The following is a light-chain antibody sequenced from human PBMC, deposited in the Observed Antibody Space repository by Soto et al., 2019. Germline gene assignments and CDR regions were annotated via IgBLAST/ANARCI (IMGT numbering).Light chain of an antibody. CDR3: SSYTPTSTYV. Sequence: QSVLTQPASVSGSPGQSITISCTGTSSDVGSYNYVSWYQQHPGKAPKVMIYDVSNRPSGVSYRFSGSKSGNTASLTISGPQAGDGADYYCSSYTPTSTYVFGTGTKVTVL. J-gene: IGLJ1*01. CDR1: SSDVGSYNY. CDR2: DVS. V-gene: IGLV2-14*01.